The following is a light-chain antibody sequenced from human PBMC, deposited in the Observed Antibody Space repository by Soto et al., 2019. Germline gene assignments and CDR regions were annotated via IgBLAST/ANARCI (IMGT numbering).Light chain of an antibody. Sequence: DIQMTQSPSSLSASVGDRVTISCRASQSISNLLNWYQQKPGKAPQLLIYAASRLHSGVPPRFSGSGAGTDFTLTISSLQPEDFATYFCQQSYTTVRSFGGGTKVDI. V-gene: IGKV1-39*01. CDR3: QQSYTTVRS. CDR2: AAS. CDR1: QSISNL. J-gene: IGKJ4*01.